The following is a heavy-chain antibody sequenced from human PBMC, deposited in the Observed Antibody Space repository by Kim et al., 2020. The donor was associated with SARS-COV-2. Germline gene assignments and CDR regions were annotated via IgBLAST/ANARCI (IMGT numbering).Heavy chain of an antibody. Sequence: SETLSLTCTVSGGSISSSNYYCGWIRQSPGKGLEWIGSVYTGGGAYYNPSLQIRVTISVDTSKNQFSLTLNSVAAADTAIYYCARDPSTGTSVGPWFDSWGQGTLVTVSS. CDR3: ARDPSTGTSVGPWFDS. CDR2: VYTGGGA. V-gene: IGHV4-39*07. J-gene: IGHJ5*01. D-gene: IGHD3-16*01. CDR1: GGSISSSNYY.